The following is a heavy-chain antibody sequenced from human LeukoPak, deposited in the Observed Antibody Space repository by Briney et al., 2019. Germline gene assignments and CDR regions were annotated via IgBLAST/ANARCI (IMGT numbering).Heavy chain of an antibody. Sequence: GGSLRLSWAASGFTFSSYWMSWVRQAPGKGLEWVANIKQDGSEKYYVDSVKGRFTISRDNAKNSLYLQMNSLRAEDTAVYYCARLRGYSYGKLDYWGQGTLVTVSS. CDR2: IKQDGSEK. CDR3: ARLRGYSYGKLDY. D-gene: IGHD5-18*01. CDR1: GFTFSSYW. V-gene: IGHV3-7*01. J-gene: IGHJ4*02.